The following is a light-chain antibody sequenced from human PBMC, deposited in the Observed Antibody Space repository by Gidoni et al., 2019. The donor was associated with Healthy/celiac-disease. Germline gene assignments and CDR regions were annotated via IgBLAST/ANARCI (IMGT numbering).Light chain of an antibody. CDR1: QSISSW. Sequence: DIQMTQSPSTVSASVGDSVTITCRASQSISSWLAWYQQKPGKAPKLLIYKASSLESGVPSRFSGSGSGTEFTLTISSLQPDDFATYYCQQYNSYTWTFGQGTKVEIK. J-gene: IGKJ1*01. CDR2: KAS. V-gene: IGKV1-5*03. CDR3: QQYNSYTWT.